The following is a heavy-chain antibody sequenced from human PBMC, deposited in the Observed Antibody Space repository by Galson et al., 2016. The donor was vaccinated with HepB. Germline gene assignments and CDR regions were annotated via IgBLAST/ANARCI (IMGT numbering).Heavy chain of an antibody. Sequence: SVKVSCKASGYTFSSYGISWVRQAPGQGLEWMGWISTYNGNTDYTQKFQGKVTMTTDTSTSTVYMDLRSLRSDDTAVYYCARTFHSYVYFYMDVWGKGTTVTVSS. J-gene: IGHJ6*03. CDR2: ISTYNGNT. CDR3: ARTFHSYVYFYMDV. D-gene: IGHD5-18*01. CDR1: GYTFSSYG. V-gene: IGHV1-18*01.